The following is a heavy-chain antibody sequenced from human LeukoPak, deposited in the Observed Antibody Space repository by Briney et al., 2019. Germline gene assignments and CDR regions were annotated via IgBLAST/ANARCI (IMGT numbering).Heavy chain of an antibody. CDR1: GFTFGDYA. D-gene: IGHD3-22*01. CDR2: IRSKAYGGTT. V-gene: IGHV3-49*04. Sequence: PGGSLRLSCTASGFTFGDYAMSWVRQAPGKGLEWVGFIRSKAYGGTTEYAASVKGRFTISRDDSKNIAYLQMNSLKTEDTAVYYCTSVDYYDSSGEYYFDYWGQGTLVTVSS. J-gene: IGHJ4*02. CDR3: TSVDYYDSSGEYYFDY.